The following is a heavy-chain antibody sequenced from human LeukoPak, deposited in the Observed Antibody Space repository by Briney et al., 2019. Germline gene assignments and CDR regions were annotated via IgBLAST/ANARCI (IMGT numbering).Heavy chain of an antibody. CDR1: GFTFRSYA. J-gene: IGHJ4*02. D-gene: IGHD6-13*01. Sequence: GGSLRLSCAASGFTFRSYAMSWVRQAPGKGLEWVSAISGSGGSTYYADSVKGRFTISRDNSKTTLYLQVNSLGAEDTAVYYCAKDFAVYSTSYYDYWGQGTLVIVSS. CDR2: ISGSGGST. V-gene: IGHV3-23*01. CDR3: AKDFAVYSTSYYDY.